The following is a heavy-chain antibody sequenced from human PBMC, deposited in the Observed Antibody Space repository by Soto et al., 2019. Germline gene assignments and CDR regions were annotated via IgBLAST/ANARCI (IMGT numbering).Heavy chain of an antibody. CDR3: ARDRREVLLWFGEFPPTTPDY. Sequence: ASVKVSCKASGYTFTSYCISWVRQAPGQGLEWMGWISAYNGNTNYAQKLQGRVTMTTDTSTSTAYMELRSLRSDDTAVYYCARDRREVLLWFGEFPPTTPDYWGQGTLVTVSS. V-gene: IGHV1-18*01. J-gene: IGHJ4*02. CDR1: GYTFTSYC. CDR2: ISAYNGNT. D-gene: IGHD3-10*01.